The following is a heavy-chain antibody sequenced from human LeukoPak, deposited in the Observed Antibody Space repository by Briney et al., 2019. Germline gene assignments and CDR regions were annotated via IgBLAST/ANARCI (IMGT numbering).Heavy chain of an antibody. D-gene: IGHD6-19*01. Sequence: SETLSLTCTVSGGSISTYYWSWIRQPPGKGLEWIGYIHYSGSTNHNSSLKSRVTISVDTSKNQCSLKLSSVTAADTAVYYCARDGVAGGFDYWGQGTLVTVSS. CDR1: GGSISTYY. CDR2: IHYSGST. J-gene: IGHJ4*02. CDR3: ARDGVAGGFDY. V-gene: IGHV4-59*01.